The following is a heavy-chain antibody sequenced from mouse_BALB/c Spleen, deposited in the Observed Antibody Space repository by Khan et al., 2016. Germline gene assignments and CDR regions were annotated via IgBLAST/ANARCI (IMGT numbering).Heavy chain of an antibody. V-gene: IGHV1S136*01. J-gene: IGHJ3*01. Sequence: VQLQQSGPELVKPGASVKLSCKASGYTFTSYVMHWVKQKPGQGLEWIGYINPYNEGTKFNEKLKGKATLTSDKSSCTAYMALSSLTSADSAVYYCARTYDYGSSTWFAFWGHGTLLTISA. CDR2: INPYNEGT. D-gene: IGHD1-1*01. CDR1: GYTFTSYV. CDR3: ARTYDYGSSTWFAF.